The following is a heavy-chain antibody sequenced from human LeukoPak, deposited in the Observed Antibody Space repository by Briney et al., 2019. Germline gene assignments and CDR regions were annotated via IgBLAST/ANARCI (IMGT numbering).Heavy chain of an antibody. CDR1: GGSISSYY. Sequence: SETLSLTCTVSGGSISSYYWSWIRQPPGKGLEWIGYIYYSGSTNYNPSLKSRVTISVDTSKNQFSLKLSSVTAADTAVYYCARHKPRSGYDYVWGSYRPGAFFDYWGQGTLVTVSS. J-gene: IGHJ4*02. V-gene: IGHV4-59*08. D-gene: IGHD3-16*02. CDR3: ARHKPRSGYDYVWGSYRPGAFFDY. CDR2: IYYSGST.